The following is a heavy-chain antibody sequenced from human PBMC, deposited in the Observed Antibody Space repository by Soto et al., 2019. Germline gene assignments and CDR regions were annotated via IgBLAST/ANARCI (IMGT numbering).Heavy chain of an antibody. CDR3: AGAHYCSNTSCYIHDAFDI. D-gene: IGHD2-2*01. CDR1: GFTVSSNY. V-gene: IGHV3-53*04. J-gene: IGHJ3*02. CDR2: IYSGGST. Sequence: EVQLVESGGGLVQPGGSLRLSCAASGFTVSSNYMSWVRQAPGKGLEWVSVIYSGGSTYYADSVKGRFTISRHNSKNTRYLQMNSLRAEDTVVYYCAGAHYCSNTSCYIHDAFDIWGQGTMVTVSS.